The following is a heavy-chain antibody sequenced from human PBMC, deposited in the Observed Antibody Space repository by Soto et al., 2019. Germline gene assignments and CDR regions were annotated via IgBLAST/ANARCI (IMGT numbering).Heavy chain of an antibody. CDR3: RAGAPGYDSSGYVDAFDI. Sequence: LRLSCAASGFTFSNAWMSWVRQAPGKGLEWVGRIKSKTDGGTTDYAAPVKGRFTISRDDSKNTLYLQMNSLKTEDTAVYYCRAGAPGYDSSGYVDAFDIWGQGTMVTVSS. CDR2: IKSKTDGGTT. CDR1: GFTFSNAW. D-gene: IGHD3-22*01. J-gene: IGHJ3*02. V-gene: IGHV3-15*01.